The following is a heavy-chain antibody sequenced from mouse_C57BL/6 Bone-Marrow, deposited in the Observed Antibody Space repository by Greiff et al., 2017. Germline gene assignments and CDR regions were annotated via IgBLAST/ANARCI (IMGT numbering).Heavy chain of an antibody. CDR2: IDPSDSYT. V-gene: IGHV1-69*01. D-gene: IGHD2-5*01. J-gene: IGHJ4*01. Sequence: QVQLQQSGPELVKPGASVKISCKASGYAFSSSWMHWVKQRPGQGLEWIGEIDPSDSYTNYNQKFKGKSTLTVDKSSSTAYMQLSSLTSEDSAVYYCARDYYSNNYYAMDYWGQGTSVTVSS. CDR1: GYAFSSSW. CDR3: ARDYYSNNYYAMDY.